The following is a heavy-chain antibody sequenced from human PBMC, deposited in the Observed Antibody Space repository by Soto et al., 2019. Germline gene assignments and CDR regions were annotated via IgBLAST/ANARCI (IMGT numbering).Heavy chain of an antibody. CDR3: AKEGETAYYYGSSGPGDY. CDR2: ISFEGSTK. CDR1: GFTFSDYG. V-gene: IGHV3-30*18. D-gene: IGHD3-22*01. J-gene: IGHJ4*02. Sequence: PGGSLRLSCAASGFTFSDYGMHWVRQAPGKGLEWVAVISFEGSTKYYADSVKGRFTISRDNSKNTLYLQMNSLRAEDTAVYYCAKEGETAYYYGSSGPGDYWGQGT.